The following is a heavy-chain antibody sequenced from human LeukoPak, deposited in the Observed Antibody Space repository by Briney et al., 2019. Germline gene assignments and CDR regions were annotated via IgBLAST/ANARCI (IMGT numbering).Heavy chain of an antibody. CDR2: VYYSGST. J-gene: IGHJ4*02. D-gene: IGHD6-19*01. CDR1: GGSISSYY. CDR3: AREYSSGWSGTGY. V-gene: IGHV4-59*01. Sequence: PSETLSLTCTVSGGSISSYYWSWIRQPPGKGLEWIGYVYYSGSTNYNPSLESRVTISVDTSKNQFSLKLSSVTAADTAVYYCAREYSSGWSGTGYWGQGTLVTVSS.